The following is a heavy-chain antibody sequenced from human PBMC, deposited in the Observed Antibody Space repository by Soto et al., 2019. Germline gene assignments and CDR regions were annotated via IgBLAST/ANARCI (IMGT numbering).Heavy chain of an antibody. CDR2: IIGSGGGT. Sequence: EVQLLDSGGGLVQPGGSLRLSCAASGFTFSSYAMSWFRQAPGKGLEWVSSIIGSGGGTYYADSVKGRFTISRDNSKNTLSLQMNSLRAEDTAVYYCAKSRGSGSYFNPSDAFDFWGQGTMVTVSS. V-gene: IGHV3-23*01. CDR1: GFTFSSYA. J-gene: IGHJ3*01. CDR3: AKSRGSGSYFNPSDAFDF. D-gene: IGHD3-10*01.